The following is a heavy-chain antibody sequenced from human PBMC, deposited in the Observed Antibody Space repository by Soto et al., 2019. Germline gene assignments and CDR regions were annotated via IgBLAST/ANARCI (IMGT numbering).Heavy chain of an antibody. CDR1: GFTFSYAW. D-gene: IGHD3-10*01. CDR2: IKSKTDGGTT. J-gene: IGHJ6*02. CDR3: TTDLESVGYYGSGSRYFYYRMDV. V-gene: IGHV3-15*01. Sequence: PGGSLRLSCAASGFTFSYAWMSWVRQAPGKXLEWVGRIKSKTDGGTTDYAAPVKGRFTISRDDSKNTLYLQMNSLKTEDTAVYYCTTDLESVGYYGSGSRYFYYRMDVWSQGTTVTVSS.